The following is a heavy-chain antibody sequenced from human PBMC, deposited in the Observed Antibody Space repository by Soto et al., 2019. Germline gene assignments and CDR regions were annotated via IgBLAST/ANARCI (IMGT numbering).Heavy chain of an antibody. V-gene: IGHV3-23*01. CDR1: XVTXSSYA. J-gene: IGHJ4*02. Sequence: GGSLRLSCAAXXVTXSSYAXSWVXXXXXKGLEWVSPISVSGRSTNYADSVKGRFTISRDNSKNTLYLQMNSLRAEDTALYYCAKVTFPRSITSEFDYWGQGTLVTVSS. CDR2: ISVSGRST. D-gene: IGHD2-2*01. CDR3: AKVTFPRSITSEFDY.